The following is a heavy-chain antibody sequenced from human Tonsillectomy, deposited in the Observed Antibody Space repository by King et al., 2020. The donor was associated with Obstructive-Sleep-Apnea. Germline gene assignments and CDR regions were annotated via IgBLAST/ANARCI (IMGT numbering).Heavy chain of an antibody. CDR1: GGSISSYY. V-gene: IGHV4-59*08. J-gene: IGHJ2*01. CDR3: ARHQSYYYDSSGYENWYFDL. D-gene: IGHD3-22*01. CDR2: IYYSGRT. Sequence: QLQESGPGLVKPSETLSLTCTVSGGSISSYYWSWIRQPPGKGLEWIGYIYYSGRTNYNPSLKSQVTISVDTSKNQFSLKLSSVTAADTAVYYCARHQSYYYDSSGYENWYFDLWGRGTLVTVSS.